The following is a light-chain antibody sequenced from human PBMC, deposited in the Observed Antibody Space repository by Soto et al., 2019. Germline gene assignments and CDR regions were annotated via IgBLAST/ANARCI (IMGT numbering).Light chain of an antibody. CDR2: STN. J-gene: IGLJ3*02. Sequence: QAVVTQEPSFSVSPGGTVTLTCGLSSGSVSTSYYPSWYQQTPGQAPRTLIYSTNTRSSGVPDRFSGSILGNKAALTITGAQPDDESDYYCVLYMGSGPYWVFGGGPKLTVL. V-gene: IGLV8-61*01. CDR1: SGSVSTSYY. CDR3: VLYMGSGPYWV.